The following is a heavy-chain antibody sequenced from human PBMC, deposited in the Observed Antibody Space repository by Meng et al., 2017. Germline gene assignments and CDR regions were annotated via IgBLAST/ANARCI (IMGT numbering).Heavy chain of an antibody. D-gene: IGHD1-1*01. V-gene: IGHV3-74*01. CDR3: LDEAPRSDY. CDR2: ISGDGSIT. J-gene: IGHJ4*02. Sequence: VQVVESGGGLVQPGGSLRLPCAASGFTFNNYWMHWVRQVPGKGLVWVSRISGDGSITNYADSVKGRFTISRDNAKNTLYLQMNSLRPEDTAVYYCLDEAPRSDYWGQGSLVTVSS. CDR1: GFTFNNYW.